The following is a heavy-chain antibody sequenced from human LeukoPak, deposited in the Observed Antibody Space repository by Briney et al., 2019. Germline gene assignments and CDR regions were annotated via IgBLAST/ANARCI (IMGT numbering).Heavy chain of an antibody. Sequence: ASVKVSCKASGYNFNVFYIHWVRQAPGQGLEWMGRIYPDSSNTDYAQNFHGRVTMTRDTSVSTAYMELSRLRSDDTAVYFCARFSPYSSSSGGAYWGQGTLVTVPS. CDR3: ARFSPYSSSSGGAY. J-gene: IGHJ4*02. V-gene: IGHV1-2*02. D-gene: IGHD6-6*01. CDR2: IYPDSSNT. CDR1: GYNFNVFY.